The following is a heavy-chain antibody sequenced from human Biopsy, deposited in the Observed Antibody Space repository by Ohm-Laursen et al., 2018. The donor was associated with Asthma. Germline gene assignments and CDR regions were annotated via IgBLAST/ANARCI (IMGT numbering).Heavy chain of an antibody. D-gene: IGHD6-19*01. V-gene: IGHV3-30-3*01. CDR2: TSYDGANN. J-gene: IGHJ4*02. Sequence: SLRLSCAASGFTFSNYPMHWVRQAPGKGLEWVALTSYDGANNYYADSVKGRFTISRGNSENTVSLQMNSLTTADTAVYYCARSKVAGRSYYFDYWGQGTLVTVSS. CDR1: GFTFSNYP. CDR3: ARSKVAGRSYYFDY.